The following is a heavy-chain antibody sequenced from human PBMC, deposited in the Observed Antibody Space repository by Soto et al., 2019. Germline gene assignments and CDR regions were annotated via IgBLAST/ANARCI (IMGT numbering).Heavy chain of an antibody. CDR1: AGSITSSSYY. Sequence: SETLSLTCTVSAGSITSSSYYRGWFRRPPGKGLVWMGSIYYRGTPYYNPSLKSRVTISVDTSKDQFSLKLSSVTAADTAVYYCARHRGYYDILTGYYTELNFDYWGQGTLVTVSS. CDR3: ARHRGYYDILTGYYTELNFDY. D-gene: IGHD3-9*01. CDR2: IYYRGTP. V-gene: IGHV4-39*01. J-gene: IGHJ4*02.